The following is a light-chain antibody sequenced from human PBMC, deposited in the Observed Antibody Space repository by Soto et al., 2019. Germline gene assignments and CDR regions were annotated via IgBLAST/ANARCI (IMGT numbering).Light chain of an antibody. CDR2: EVS. CDR1: SSDVGSYNY. V-gene: IGLV2-14*01. J-gene: IGLJ1*01. Sequence: QSALTQPASVSGYPGQSINISCTGTSSDVGSYNYVSWYQQHPGKAPKLMIYEVSDRTSGISSRFSGSKSGNTASLTISGLQTEDDADYSCSSYTSSSTLFGHGTKLTVL. CDR3: SSYTSSSTL.